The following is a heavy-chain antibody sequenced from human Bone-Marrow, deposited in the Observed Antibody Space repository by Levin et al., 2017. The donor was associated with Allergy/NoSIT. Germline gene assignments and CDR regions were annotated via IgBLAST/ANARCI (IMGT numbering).Heavy chain of an antibody. Sequence: GKGLEWIGTIYHRGTTYYNPSLQSRVTMSVDTSRNQFSLRLSSVTAADTAIYYCARDGDFYGAGSYGLYWVYWGQGTLVIVSS. CDR2: IYHRGTT. V-gene: IGHV4-38-2*02. D-gene: IGHD3-10*01. CDR3: ARDGDFYGAGSYGLYWVY. J-gene: IGHJ4*02.